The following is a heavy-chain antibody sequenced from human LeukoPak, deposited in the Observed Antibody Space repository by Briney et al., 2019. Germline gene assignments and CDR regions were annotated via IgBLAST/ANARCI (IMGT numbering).Heavy chain of an antibody. Sequence: ASVKVSCKASGYTFSNSYIHWVRQAPGQGLEWMGWINPDSGDTNYAQKFQGRVTVTRDTSINTTSMELSSLTSDDTAIFYCARAKFGYYYYYMDVWGEGATVTVSS. D-gene: IGHD3-10*02. J-gene: IGHJ6*03. CDR2: INPDSGDT. V-gene: IGHV1-2*02. CDR1: GYTFSNSY. CDR3: ARAKFGYYYYYMDV.